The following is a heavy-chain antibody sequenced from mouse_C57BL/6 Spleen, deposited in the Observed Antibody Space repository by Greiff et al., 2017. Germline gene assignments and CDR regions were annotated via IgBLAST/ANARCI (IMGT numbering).Heavy chain of an antibody. D-gene: IGHD2-2*01. V-gene: IGHV1-82*01. CDR1: GYAFSSSW. J-gene: IGHJ3*01. Sequence: LVESGPELVKPGASVKIPCKASGYAFSSSWMNWVKQRPGKGLEWIGRIYPGDGDTNDNGKFKGKATLTADKSSSTAYMQLSSLTSEDSAVYFCARSYGSSWFAYWGQGTLVTVSA. CDR3: ARSYGSSWFAY. CDR2: IYPGDGDT.